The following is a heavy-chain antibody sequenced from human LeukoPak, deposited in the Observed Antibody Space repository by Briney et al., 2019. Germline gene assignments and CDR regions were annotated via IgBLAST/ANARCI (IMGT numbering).Heavy chain of an antibody. J-gene: IGHJ6*03. CDR3: ARSGSGTSCYYMDV. Sequence: PGGSLRLSCAASGFTVSSNYMSWVRQAPGKGLEWVSVIYSGGSTYYADSVKGRFTISRDNSKNTLYLQMNSLRAEDTAVYYCARSGSGTSCYYMDVWGKGTTVTISS. V-gene: IGHV3-66*01. CDR1: GFTVSSNY. D-gene: IGHD3-10*01. CDR2: IYSGGST.